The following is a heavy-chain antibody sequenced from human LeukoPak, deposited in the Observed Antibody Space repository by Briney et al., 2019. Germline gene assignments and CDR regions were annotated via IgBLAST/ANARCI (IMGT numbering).Heavy chain of an antibody. CDR3: VRGGDDYNFDY. V-gene: IGHV3-74*01. D-gene: IGHD5-24*01. J-gene: IGHJ4*02. Sequence: GGSLRLSCAASGFTFRNYWMHWVRQAPGKGLVWVSRVKGDGSFTDYADSVKGRFTISRDNAKNMLYLQMYSLRAEDTAAYYCVRGGDDYNFDYWGQGSLVTVSS. CDR1: GFTFRNYW. CDR2: VKGDGSFT.